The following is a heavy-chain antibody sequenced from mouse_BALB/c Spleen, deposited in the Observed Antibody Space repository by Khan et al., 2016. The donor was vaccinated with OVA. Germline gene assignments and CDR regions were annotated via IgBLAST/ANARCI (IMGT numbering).Heavy chain of an antibody. CDR1: GYTFTSYT. V-gene: IGHV1-4*01. CDR2: INPSNGYT. CDR3: VRDGAYHRNDGWFAY. Sequence: QVQLKESGAELARPGASVKMSCKASGYTFTSYTIHWIKERPGQGLEWIGNINPSNGYTNYNQKFKDKATLTTDKSSTTAYLQLSSLTSDDSAVYNCVRDGAYHRNDGWFAYWGQVTLVTVSA. J-gene: IGHJ3*01. D-gene: IGHD2-14*01.